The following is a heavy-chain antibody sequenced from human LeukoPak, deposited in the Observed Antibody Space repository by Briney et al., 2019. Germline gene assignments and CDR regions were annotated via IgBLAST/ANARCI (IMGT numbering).Heavy chain of an antibody. CDR2: AYYSGST. CDR1: GDSFSNYY. CDR3: ASSPRLTTSWFLFDS. Sequence: SETLSFTCSVSGDSFSNYYWTWLRQPPGKGLEWIGYAYYSGSTNYNPTLNTRLHLSVDTSKNRFSLKLSSVTAADTAVYYCASSPRLTTSWFLFDSWGHGTLVTVSS. D-gene: IGHD2-2*01. J-gene: IGHJ5*01. V-gene: IGHV4-59*08.